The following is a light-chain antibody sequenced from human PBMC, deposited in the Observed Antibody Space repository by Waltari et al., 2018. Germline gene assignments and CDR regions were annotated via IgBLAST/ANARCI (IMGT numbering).Light chain of an antibody. Sequence: EIVLTQSPATLSLSPGERATLSCRASQSVSSYFAWYQQKPGQAPRLLIYDASNRATGIPARFSGSGSGTDFTLTISSLEPEDFAVYYCQQRSKSSLTFGGGTKVEIK. CDR2: DAS. CDR3: QQRSKSSLT. J-gene: IGKJ4*01. CDR1: QSVSSY. V-gene: IGKV3-11*01.